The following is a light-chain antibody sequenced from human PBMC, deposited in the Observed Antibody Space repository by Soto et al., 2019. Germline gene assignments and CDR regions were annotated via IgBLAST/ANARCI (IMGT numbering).Light chain of an antibody. CDR1: QSISSSY. Sequence: EIVVTQCPGTLSLSPGERATLSCRASQSISSSYLAWYQQKPGQAPRLLIYGASNRATGIPDRFSGSGSGTDFTLTISRLEPEDFAVYYCQQYVNSLYTFGQGTKVDIK. CDR2: GAS. V-gene: IGKV3-20*01. J-gene: IGKJ2*01. CDR3: QQYVNSLYT.